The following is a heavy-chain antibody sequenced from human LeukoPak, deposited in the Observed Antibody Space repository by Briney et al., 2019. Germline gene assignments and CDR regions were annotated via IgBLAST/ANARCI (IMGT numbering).Heavy chain of an antibody. CDR1: GFTFTSYS. J-gene: IGHJ4*02. D-gene: IGHD7-27*01. V-gene: IGHV3-48*02. Sequence: GGSLRLSCAASGFTFTSYSMNWVRQAPGKGLEWVSYIGISSRTIYYADSVKGRFTISRDNAKNSLYLQMNSLRDEDTAVYYCTRDLNWGFDYWGQGALVTVSS. CDR2: IGISSRTI. CDR3: TRDLNWGFDY.